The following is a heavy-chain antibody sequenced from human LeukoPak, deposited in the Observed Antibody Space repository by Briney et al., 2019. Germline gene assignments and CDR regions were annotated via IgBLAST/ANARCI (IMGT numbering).Heavy chain of an antibody. Sequence: PSETLSLTCAIYGGSFSGYYWSWIRQPPGKGLEWIGEINHSGSTNYNPSFKSRVTISVDTSKNQFSLKLSSVTAADTAVYYCARGRGTYWGQGTLVTVSS. J-gene: IGHJ4*02. CDR2: INHSGST. V-gene: IGHV4-34*01. CDR3: ARGRGTY. CDR1: GGSFSGYY. D-gene: IGHD3-16*01.